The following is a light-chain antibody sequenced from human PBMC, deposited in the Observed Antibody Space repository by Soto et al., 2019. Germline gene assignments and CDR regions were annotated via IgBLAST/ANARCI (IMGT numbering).Light chain of an antibody. CDR1: QSVTRNY. Sequence: EIVLTQSPGTLSLSPGERATLSCRASQSVTRNYLAWYQQKPGQAPRLLIHDASSRASGIPDRCAGSGSGTNFTLTISRLEPEDFAVYYCQQYFGAPFTFGPGTKVDIK. J-gene: IGKJ3*01. CDR3: QQYFGAPFT. CDR2: DAS. V-gene: IGKV3-20*01.